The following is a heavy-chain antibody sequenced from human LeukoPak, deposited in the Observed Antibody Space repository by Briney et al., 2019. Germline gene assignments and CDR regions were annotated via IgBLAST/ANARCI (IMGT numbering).Heavy chain of an antibody. D-gene: IGHD5-24*01. CDR2: IIPIFGTA. V-gene: IGHV1-69*13. CDR3: ARLSEDGYEDY. Sequence: ASVKVSCKASGGTFSSYAISWVRQAPGQGLEWMGGIIPIFGTANYAQKLQGRVTITADESTSTAYMELSSLRSEDTAVYYCARLSEDGYEDYWGQGTLVTVSS. J-gene: IGHJ4*02. CDR1: GGTFSSYA.